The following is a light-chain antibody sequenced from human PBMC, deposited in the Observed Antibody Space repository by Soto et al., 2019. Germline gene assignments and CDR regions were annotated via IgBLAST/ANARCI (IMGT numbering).Light chain of an antibody. V-gene: IGLV1-40*01. CDR3: QSYDNSLSVHVV. Sequence: QSVLTQPPSVSGAPGQRVTIPCTGTSSNIGAGYDVHWYQQVPGTSPKLLIFVNSNRPSGVPDRFSGSKSGTSASLASTGLQAEDEADYYCQSYDNSLSVHVVFGGGTKLTVL. CDR1: SSNIGAGYD. J-gene: IGLJ2*01. CDR2: VNS.